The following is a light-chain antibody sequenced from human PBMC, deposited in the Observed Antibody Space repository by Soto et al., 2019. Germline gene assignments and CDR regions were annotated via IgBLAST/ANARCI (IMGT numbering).Light chain of an antibody. J-gene: IGKJ1*01. CDR2: DAS. CDR1: HNINSW. CDR3: QHYNSYSEA. V-gene: IGKV1-5*01. Sequence: DIQMTQSPSTLSASVGDRVTITCRAIHNINSWLAWYQQKAGKAPKLLIYDASSLESGVPSRFSGSGSGTEFTLTISSLQPDDFATYYCQHYNSYSEAFGQGTKVDIK.